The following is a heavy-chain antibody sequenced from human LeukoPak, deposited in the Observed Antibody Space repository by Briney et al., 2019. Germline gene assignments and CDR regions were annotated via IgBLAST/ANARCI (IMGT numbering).Heavy chain of an antibody. D-gene: IGHD2-2*01. CDR2: IKQDGSEK. J-gene: IGHJ4*02. Sequence: GGSLRLSCAASGFTFSSYWMSWVRQAPGKGLEWVANIKQDGSEKYYVDSVKGRFTISRDNAKNSLYLQMNSQRAEDTAVYYCARVGVPAATDYWGQGTLVTVSS. CDR3: ARVGVPAATDY. V-gene: IGHV3-7*01. CDR1: GFTFSSYW.